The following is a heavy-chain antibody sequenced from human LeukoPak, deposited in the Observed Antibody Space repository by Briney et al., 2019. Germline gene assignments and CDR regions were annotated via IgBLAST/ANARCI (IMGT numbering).Heavy chain of an antibody. CDR1: GGTFSSYA. J-gene: IGHJ6*03. Sequence: GASVKVSCKASGGTFSSYAISWVRQAPGQGLEWMGGIIPIFGTANYAQKFQGRVTITTDESTSTAYMELSSLRSEDTAVYYCASTIDHGLSGSYYYYYYMDVWGKGTTVTVSS. V-gene: IGHV1-69*05. CDR3: ASTIDHGLSGSYYYYYYMDV. CDR2: IIPIFGTA. D-gene: IGHD1-26*01.